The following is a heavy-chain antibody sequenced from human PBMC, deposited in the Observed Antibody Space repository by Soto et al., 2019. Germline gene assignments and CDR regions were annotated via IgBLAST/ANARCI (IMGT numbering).Heavy chain of an antibody. CDR1: GFTFNNYA. CDR2: ISANGQGI. V-gene: IGHV3-23*01. J-gene: IGHJ4*02. D-gene: IGHD1-7*01. CDR3: AKDRNYPRDQFHN. Sequence: GSLRLACAASGFTFNNYAMSLVRQAPGKGLEWVSAISANGQGIYYADSVKGRFIISRDSSKNTVFLHMDSLTAEDTAVYYCAKDRNYPRDQFHNWGQGTLVTVYS.